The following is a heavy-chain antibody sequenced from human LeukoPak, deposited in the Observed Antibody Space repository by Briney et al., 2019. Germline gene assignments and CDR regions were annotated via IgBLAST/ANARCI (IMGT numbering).Heavy chain of an antibody. CDR2: IYYSGST. J-gene: IGHJ3*02. D-gene: IGHD3-10*01. V-gene: IGHV4-59*01. CDR3: ARSRYYYDI. CDR1: GGSITSYY. Sequence: SETLSLTCTVSGGSITSYYWSWIRQPPGKGLEWIGYIYYSGSTNYNPSLKSRVTISVDTSKNQFSLKLSSVTAADTAVYYCARSRYYYDILGQGTMVTVSS.